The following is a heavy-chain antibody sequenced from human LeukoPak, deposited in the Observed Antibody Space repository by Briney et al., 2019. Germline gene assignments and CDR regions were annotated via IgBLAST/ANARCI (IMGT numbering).Heavy chain of an antibody. CDR1: GLTLSNVW. CDR2: IKSKTAGGTT. CDR3: TQGSGQYYDY. D-gene: IGHD3-22*01. Sequence: GGSLRLSCAVSGLTLSNVWMNWVRQAPGNGLEWVGRIKSKTAGGTTDFAAPVKGRFTILRDDTKNTLYLQMNSLTSEDTAVYYCTQGSGQYYDYWGQGTLVTVSS. V-gene: IGHV3-15*07. J-gene: IGHJ4*02.